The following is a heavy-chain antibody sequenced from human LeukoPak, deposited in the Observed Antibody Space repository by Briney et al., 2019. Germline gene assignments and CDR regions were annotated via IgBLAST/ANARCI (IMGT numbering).Heavy chain of an antibody. CDR1: GFTVSSNY. Sequence: GGSLRLSCAVSGFTVSSNYMSWVRQAPGKGLEWVSVLYVGGNTYYSDSVKGRFTISRDNSKNALFLQMHSLRAEDTAVYYCTRLPPDDFWSGYYTRRGAAFDYWGQGTLVTVSS. CDR3: TRLPPDDFWSGYYTRRGAAFDY. D-gene: IGHD3-3*01. J-gene: IGHJ4*02. V-gene: IGHV3-53*01. CDR2: LYVGGNT.